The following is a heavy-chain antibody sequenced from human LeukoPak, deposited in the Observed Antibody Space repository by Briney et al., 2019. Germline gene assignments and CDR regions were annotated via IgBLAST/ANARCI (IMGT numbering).Heavy chain of an antibody. CDR1: GYTFTSYG. CDR3: ARDTPIIAVAGPGDY. Sequence: ASVKVSCKASGYTFTSYGISWVRQSPGQGLEWMGWISAYNGNTNYAQKLQGRVTMTTDTSTSTAYMELRSLRSDDTAVYYCARDTPIIAVAGPGDYWGQGTLVTVSS. D-gene: IGHD6-19*01. V-gene: IGHV1-18*01. CDR2: ISAYNGNT. J-gene: IGHJ4*02.